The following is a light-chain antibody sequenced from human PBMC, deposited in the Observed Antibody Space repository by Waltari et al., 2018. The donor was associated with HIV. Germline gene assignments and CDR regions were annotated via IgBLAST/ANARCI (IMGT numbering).Light chain of an antibody. CDR2: TAS. J-gene: IGKJ4*01. V-gene: IGKV1-9*01. CDR1: QGVSRY. Sequence: DIQLTQSPSFLSVSVGDRVTITCRASQGVSRYLAWYQQKAGKAPKVLIYTASTLQSGVPSRFSGSGSGTEFTLTSSSLQPEDFATYYCQQFNGYPLTFGGGTKVEIK. CDR3: QQFNGYPLT.